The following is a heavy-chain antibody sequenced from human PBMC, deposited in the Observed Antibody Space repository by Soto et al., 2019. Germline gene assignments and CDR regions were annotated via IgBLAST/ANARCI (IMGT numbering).Heavy chain of an antibody. CDR3: ARVSWFGEDFDL. J-gene: IGHJ2*01. V-gene: IGHV4-34*01. CDR1: GGSFSGYY. CDR2: INHSGST. D-gene: IGHD3-10*01. Sequence: QVQLQQWGAGLLKPSETLSLTCAVYGGSFSGYYWSWIRQPPGKGLEWIGEINHSGSTNYNPSLKSRVTISVDTSKNQFSLKLSSVTAADTAVYYCARVSWFGEDFDLWGRGTLVTVSS.